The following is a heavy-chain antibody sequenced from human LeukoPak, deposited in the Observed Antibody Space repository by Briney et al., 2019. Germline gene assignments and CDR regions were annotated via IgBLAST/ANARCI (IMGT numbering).Heavy chain of an antibody. CDR3: ARLYGDYYFDY. J-gene: IGHJ4*02. CDR2: IYYSGST. D-gene: IGHD4-17*01. V-gene: IGHV4-31*03. Sequence: SHTLSLTCTVSGGSISSGGYYWPWIRQHPGKGLEWIGYIYYSGSTYYNPSLKSRVTMSVDKSKNQFSLNLSSVTAADTAVYYCARLYGDYYFDYWGQGTLVTVSS. CDR1: GGSISSGGYY.